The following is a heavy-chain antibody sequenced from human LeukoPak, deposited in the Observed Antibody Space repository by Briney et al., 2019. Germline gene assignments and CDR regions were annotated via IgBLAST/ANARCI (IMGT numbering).Heavy chain of an antibody. CDR1: GFTFSSYA. CDR2: ISGSGGST. Sequence: GGSLRLSCAASGFTFSSYAMSWVRQAPGKGLEWVSAISGSGGSTYYADSVKGRFTLSRDESRNTVYLQLNNLRVEDTAVYFCAKASWVSSADAVLWGQGTRVTVSS. V-gene: IGHV3-23*01. J-gene: IGHJ4*02. CDR3: AKASWVSSADAVL. D-gene: IGHD3-3*02.